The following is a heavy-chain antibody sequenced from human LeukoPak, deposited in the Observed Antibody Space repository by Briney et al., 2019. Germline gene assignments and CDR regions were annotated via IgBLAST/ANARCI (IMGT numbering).Heavy chain of an antibody. D-gene: IGHD7-27*01. Sequence: ASVTVSCTASGYTFTSYGISWVRQAPRQALEWMGWIIAYNGNTNYTQKIQGRVTMTTDTSSNTAYMELRSLRSDDTAVYYCAGDHLGINSFDYWGQGTLVTVSS. CDR2: IIAYNGNT. J-gene: IGHJ4*02. CDR3: AGDHLGINSFDY. CDR1: GYTFTSYG. V-gene: IGHV1-18*01.